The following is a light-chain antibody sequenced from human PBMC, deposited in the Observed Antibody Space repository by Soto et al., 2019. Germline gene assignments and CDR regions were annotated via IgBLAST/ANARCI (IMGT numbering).Light chain of an antibody. CDR1: SSDVGGYNS. CDR3: SSYTTTGTQV. V-gene: IGLV2-14*01. Sequence: QSVLTQPASVSGSPGQSITISCTGTSSDVGGYNSVSWYQQHPGKAPKLMIYEVSNRPSGVSNRFSGSKSGNTASLTISGLQAEDEADYYCSSYTTTGTQVFGTGTKVTVL. CDR2: EVS. J-gene: IGLJ1*01.